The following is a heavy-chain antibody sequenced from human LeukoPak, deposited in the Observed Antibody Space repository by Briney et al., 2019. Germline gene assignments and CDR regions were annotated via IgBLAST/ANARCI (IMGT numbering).Heavy chain of an antibody. D-gene: IGHD3-3*01. CDR1: GFITYGYN. V-gene: IGHV3-48*01. Sequence: PGGSLSLNWAGSGFITYGYNLVRLRQAPGKGLEWVSYISSSSSTIYYADSVKGRFTISRDNAKNSLYLQMNSLRAEDTAVYYHSRSPRPGVAMYHYTGTDAWGKGSTVTVSS. J-gene: IGHJ6*04. CDR3: SRSPRPGVAMYHYTGTDA. CDR2: ISSSSSTI.